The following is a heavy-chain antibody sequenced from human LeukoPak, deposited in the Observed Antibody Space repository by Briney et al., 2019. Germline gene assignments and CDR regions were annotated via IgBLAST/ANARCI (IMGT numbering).Heavy chain of an antibody. Sequence: SETLSLTCTVSGGSVSSGSYYWGWIRQPPGKGLGWIGYIYYSGSTNYNPSLKSRVTISVDTSKNQFSLKLSSVTAADTAVYYCAGGRIVGATGNDYWGQGTLVTVSS. D-gene: IGHD1-26*01. V-gene: IGHV4-61*01. CDR2: IYYSGST. J-gene: IGHJ4*02. CDR1: GGSVSSGSYY. CDR3: AGGRIVGATGNDY.